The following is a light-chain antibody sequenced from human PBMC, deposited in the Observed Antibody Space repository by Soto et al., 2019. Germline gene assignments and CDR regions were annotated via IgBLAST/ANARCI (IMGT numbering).Light chain of an antibody. V-gene: IGLV1-44*01. Sequence: QAVVTQPPSASGTPGQRVTISCSGSSSNIGTNTVNWYQQLPGSAPQLLLYSTNQRPSGVPGRFSGSKSGTSASLAISGLQSDDEADYYCAAWDGSLNVVLFGGGAKVTVL. CDR1: SSNIGTNT. CDR3: AAWDGSLNVVL. CDR2: STN. J-gene: IGLJ2*01.